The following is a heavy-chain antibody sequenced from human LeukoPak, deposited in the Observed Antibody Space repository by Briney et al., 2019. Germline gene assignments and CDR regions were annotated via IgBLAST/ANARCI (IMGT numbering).Heavy chain of an antibody. V-gene: IGHV1-69*05. Sequence: GASVKVSCKASGYTFTSYGISWVRQAPGQGLEWMGGIIPIFGTANYAQKFQGRVTITTDESTSTAYMELSSLRSEDTAVYYCASGYLSDYWGQGTLVTVSS. CDR2: IIPIFGTA. D-gene: IGHD5-12*01. J-gene: IGHJ4*02. CDR3: ASGYLSDY. CDR1: GYTFTSYG.